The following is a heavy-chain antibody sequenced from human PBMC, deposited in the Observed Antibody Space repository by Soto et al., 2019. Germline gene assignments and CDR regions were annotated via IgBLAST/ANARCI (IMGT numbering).Heavy chain of an antibody. V-gene: IGHV2-5*02. Sequence: SGPTLVNPTQTLTLTCTFSGFSLTTSGLGVGWIRQPPGKALEWLALIYWDDDKNYSPSLKSRLTITKDTSKNQVVLTMTNMDPVDTATYYCARINCISTSCYYFDYWGQGTLVTVSS. J-gene: IGHJ4*02. CDR2: IYWDDDK. CDR1: GFSLTTSGLG. CDR3: ARINCISTSCYYFDY. D-gene: IGHD2-2*01.